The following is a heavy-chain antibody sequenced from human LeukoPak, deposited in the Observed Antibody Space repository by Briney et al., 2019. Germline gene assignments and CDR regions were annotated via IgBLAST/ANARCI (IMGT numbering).Heavy chain of an antibody. J-gene: IGHJ4*02. Sequence: GGSLRLSCAASGFTVSSNYMSWVRQAPGKGLEWVSAISGSGGSTYYADSVKGRFTISRDNSKNTLYLQMNSLRAEDTAVYYCAKVGDIAVAGFIDYWGQGTLVTVSS. CDR2: ISGSGGST. D-gene: IGHD6-19*01. CDR3: AKVGDIAVAGFIDY. CDR1: GFTVSSNY. V-gene: IGHV3-23*01.